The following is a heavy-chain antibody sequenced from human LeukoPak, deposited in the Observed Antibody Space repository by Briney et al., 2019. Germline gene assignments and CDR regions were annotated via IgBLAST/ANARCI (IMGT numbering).Heavy chain of an antibody. V-gene: IGHV3-53*01. CDR2: IYSGGST. Sequence: GGSLRLSCAASGFTVSSNYMSWVRQAPGKGLEWVSVIYSGGSTYYADSVKDRFTISRDNSKNTLYLQMNSLRAEDTAVYYCAREEALGGMDVWGQGTTVTVSS. CDR1: GFTVSSNY. CDR3: AREEALGGMDV. D-gene: IGHD3-3*01. J-gene: IGHJ6*02.